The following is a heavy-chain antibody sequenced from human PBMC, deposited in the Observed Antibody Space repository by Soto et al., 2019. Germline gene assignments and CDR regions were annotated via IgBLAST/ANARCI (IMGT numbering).Heavy chain of an antibody. D-gene: IGHD4-17*01. Sequence: EVQLLESGGGLVQPGGSLRLSCAASGFTFSSYAMSWVRQAPGKGLEWVSAISGSGGSTYYADSVKGRFTISRDNSKNTLYLQMNSLRAEEPAVYYWAKDPRLRGGGDAFDIWGQGTMVTVSS. V-gene: IGHV3-23*01. J-gene: IGHJ3*02. CDR3: AKDPRLRGGGDAFDI. CDR1: GFTFSSYA. CDR2: ISGSGGST.